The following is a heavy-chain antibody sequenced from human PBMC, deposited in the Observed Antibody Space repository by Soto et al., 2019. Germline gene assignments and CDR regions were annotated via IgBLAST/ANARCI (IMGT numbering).Heavy chain of an antibody. D-gene: IGHD2-8*01. CDR2: IIVSHDWP. Sequence: VQLVQSGTEVKEPGASVRVSCKASGYTFTAHSLHWARQAPGQGLEGMGWIIVSHDWPRYAPQFQGRLTFETDTIGTTAYMHLTRLTTDDTAVYFCARATEDGVPWDYWGQGTPVVVSS. J-gene: IGHJ4*02. CDR3: ARATEDGVPWDY. CDR1: GYTFTAHS. V-gene: IGHV1-3*01.